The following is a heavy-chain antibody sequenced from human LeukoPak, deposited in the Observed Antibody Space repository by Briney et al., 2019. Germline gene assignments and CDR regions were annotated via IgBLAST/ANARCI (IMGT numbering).Heavy chain of an antibody. V-gene: IGHV2-5*02. Sequence: SGPTLVKPTQTLTLTCTFSGFSLSTSGVGVGWIRQPPGKALEWLALIYWDDDKRYSPSLKSRLTITKDTSKNQVVLTMTNMDPVDTAAYYCAQRANGSYTNWFDPWGQGTLVTVSS. CDR2: IYWDDDK. CDR1: GFSLSTSGVG. J-gene: IGHJ5*02. D-gene: IGHD1-26*01. CDR3: AQRANGSYTNWFDP.